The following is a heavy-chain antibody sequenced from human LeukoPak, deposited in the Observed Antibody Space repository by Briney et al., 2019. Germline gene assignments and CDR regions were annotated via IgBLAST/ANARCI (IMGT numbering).Heavy chain of an antibody. V-gene: IGHV3-9*01. CDR1: GFTFDDYD. D-gene: IGHD6-13*01. CDR2: IGWNSGGV. Sequence: QPGGSLRLSCAASGFTFDDYDMHWVRQAPGKGLEWVSGIGWNSGGVVYADSVKGRFTISRDNAKNSLYLQMNSLGAEDTAFYYCVKVTAAGFVDHWGQGTLVTVSS. CDR3: VKVTAAGFVDH. J-gene: IGHJ4*02.